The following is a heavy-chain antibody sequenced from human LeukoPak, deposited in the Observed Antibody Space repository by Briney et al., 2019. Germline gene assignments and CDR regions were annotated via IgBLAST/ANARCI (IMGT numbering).Heavy chain of an antibody. CDR2: IYYSGST. CDR1: GGSISSGDYY. CDR3: ARWSGLTMVRGVLPPYNWFDP. Sequence: SETLSLTCTVSGGSISSGDYYWSWIRQPPGKGLEWIGYIYYSGSTYYNPSLKSRVTISVDTSKNQFSLKLSSVTAADTAVYYCARWSGLTMVRGVLPPYNWFDPWGQGTLVTVSS. D-gene: IGHD3-10*01. V-gene: IGHV4-30-4*08. J-gene: IGHJ5*02.